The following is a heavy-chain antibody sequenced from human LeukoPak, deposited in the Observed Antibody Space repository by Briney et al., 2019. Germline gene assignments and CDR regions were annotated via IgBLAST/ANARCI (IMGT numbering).Heavy chain of an antibody. CDR2: IYSGGTT. V-gene: IGHV3-53*01. Sequence: GGSLRLSCAASGFTVSSIDMSWVRQAPGKGLEWVSVIYSGGTTYYADSVKGRFTISRDNSKNTLYLQMNSLRAEDTAVCYCARISSGYYFIDYWGQGTLVTVSS. D-gene: IGHD3-22*01. CDR3: ARISSGYYFIDY. J-gene: IGHJ4*02. CDR1: GFTVSSID.